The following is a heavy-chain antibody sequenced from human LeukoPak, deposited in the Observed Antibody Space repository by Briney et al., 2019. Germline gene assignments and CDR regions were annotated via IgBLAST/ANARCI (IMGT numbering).Heavy chain of an antibody. J-gene: IGHJ6*03. CDR1: GFTFSSYS. CDR3: ARVSYDFWSGYVGFPLGGYYYYMDV. CDR2: ISSSSSYI. Sequence: GGSLRLSCAASGFTFSSYSMNWVRQAPGKGLEWVSSISSSSSYIYYADSVKGRFTISRDNAKNSLYLQMNGLRAEDTAVYYCARVSYDFWSGYVGFPLGGYYYYMDVWGKGTTVTVSS. D-gene: IGHD3-3*01. V-gene: IGHV3-21*01.